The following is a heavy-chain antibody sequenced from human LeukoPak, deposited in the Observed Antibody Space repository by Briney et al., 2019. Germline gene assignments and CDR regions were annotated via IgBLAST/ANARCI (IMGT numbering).Heavy chain of an antibody. Sequence: SETLSLTCAVYGGSFSGYYWSWIRQPPGKGLEWIGEINHSGSTNYNPSLKSRVTISVDTSKNQFSLKLSSVTAADTAVYYCARAPDSSSWYTYFDYWGQGTLVTVSS. D-gene: IGHD6-13*01. CDR3: ARAPDSSSWYTYFDY. V-gene: IGHV4-34*01. CDR1: GGSFSGYY. J-gene: IGHJ4*02. CDR2: INHSGST.